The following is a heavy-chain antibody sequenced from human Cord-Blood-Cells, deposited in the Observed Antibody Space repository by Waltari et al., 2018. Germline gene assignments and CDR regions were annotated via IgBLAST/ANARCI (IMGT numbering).Heavy chain of an antibody. Sequence: QVQLQQWGAGLLKPSETLSLTCAVYGGSFSGYSWSWIRQPPGKGLEWIGEINHSGSTNYNPSLKSRVTMSVDTSKNQFSLKLSSVTAADTAVYYCARGRWGSSLSSSSYWYFDLWGRGTLVTVSS. D-gene: IGHD7-27*01. CDR1: GGSFSGYS. CDR2: INHSGST. J-gene: IGHJ2*01. V-gene: IGHV4-34*01. CDR3: ARGRWGSSLSSSSYWYFDL.